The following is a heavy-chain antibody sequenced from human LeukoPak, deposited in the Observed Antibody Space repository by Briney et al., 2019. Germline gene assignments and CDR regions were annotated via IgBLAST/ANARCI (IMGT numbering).Heavy chain of an antibody. CDR3: ASSLAAAGISY. CDR1: GGSISSYY. CDR2: IYHSGST. Sequence: SETLSLTCTVSGGSISSYYWSWIRQPPGKGLEWIGYIYHSGSTYYNPSLKSRVTISVDRSKNQFSLKLSSVTAADTAVYYCASSLAAAGISYWGQGTLVTVSS. J-gene: IGHJ4*02. V-gene: IGHV4-59*12. D-gene: IGHD6-13*01.